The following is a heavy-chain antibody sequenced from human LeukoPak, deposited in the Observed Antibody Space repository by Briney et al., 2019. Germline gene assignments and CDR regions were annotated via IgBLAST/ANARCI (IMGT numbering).Heavy chain of an antibody. Sequence: GGSLRLSCAASGFTFSNYAMHWVRQAPGKGLEWVAVISSDGSNKYYPDSVKGRFTISRDNSKNTLYLQMNSLRAEDTAVYYCARGSGGSYLFYYYYYYMDVWGKGTTVTISS. CDR2: ISSDGSNK. D-gene: IGHD1-26*01. CDR3: ARGSGGSYLFYYYYYYMDV. CDR1: GFTFSNYA. J-gene: IGHJ6*03. V-gene: IGHV3-30*04.